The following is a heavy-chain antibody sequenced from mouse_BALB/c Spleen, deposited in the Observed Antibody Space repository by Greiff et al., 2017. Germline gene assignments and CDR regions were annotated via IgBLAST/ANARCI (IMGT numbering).Heavy chain of an antibody. J-gene: IGHJ4*01. Sequence: VQLQQSGAELVRPGALVKLSCKASGFNIKDYYMHWVKQRPEQGLEWIGWIDPENGNTIYDPKFQGKASITADTSSNTAYLQLSSLTSEDTAVYYCARHLLFPMDYWGQGTSVTVSS. V-gene: IGHV14-1*02. D-gene: IGHD2-1*01. CDR1: GFNIKDYY. CDR3: ARHLLFPMDY. CDR2: IDPENGNT.